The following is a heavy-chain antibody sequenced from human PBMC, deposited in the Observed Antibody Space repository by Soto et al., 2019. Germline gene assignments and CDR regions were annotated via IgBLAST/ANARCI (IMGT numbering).Heavy chain of an antibody. CDR2: ISYDGSNK. V-gene: IGHV3-30*18. CDR1: GFTFSSYG. D-gene: IGHD3-16*02. CDR3: AKESPPYYDYVWGSYRNNYYYYGMDV. Sequence: GGSLRLSCAASGFTFSSYGMHWVRQAPGKGLEWVAVISYDGSNKYYADSVKGRFTISRDKSKNTLYLQMNSLRAEDTAVYYCAKESPPYYDYVWGSYRNNYYYYGMDVWGQGTTVTVSS. J-gene: IGHJ6*02.